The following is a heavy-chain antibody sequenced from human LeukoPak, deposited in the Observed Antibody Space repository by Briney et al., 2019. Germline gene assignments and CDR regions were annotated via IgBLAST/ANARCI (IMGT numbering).Heavy chain of an antibody. Sequence: PSETLSLTCTVSGGSVINYYWSWIRQPPGKGLEWIGYIYYSGSTYYNPSLKSRVTISVDTSKNQFSLKLSFVTAADTAVYYCARGRDYDILTGESPFDPWGQGTLVTVSS. CDR2: IYYSGST. CDR3: ARGRDYDILTGESPFDP. J-gene: IGHJ5*02. D-gene: IGHD3-9*01. V-gene: IGHV4-59*02. CDR1: GGSVINYY.